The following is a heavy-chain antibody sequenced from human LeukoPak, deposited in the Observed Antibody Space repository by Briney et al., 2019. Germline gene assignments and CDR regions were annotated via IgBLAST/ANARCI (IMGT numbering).Heavy chain of an antibody. CDR3: ARAQALDY. V-gene: IGHV3-48*02. J-gene: IGHJ4*02. CDR1: GFTFSSYS. Sequence: GGSLRLSCAASGFTFSSYSMNWVRQAPGKGLEWVSYISSSSNTIYYADSVKGRFTISRDNAKNSLSLQMNSLGDEDTAVYYCARAQALDYWGQGTLVTVSS. CDR2: ISSSSNTI.